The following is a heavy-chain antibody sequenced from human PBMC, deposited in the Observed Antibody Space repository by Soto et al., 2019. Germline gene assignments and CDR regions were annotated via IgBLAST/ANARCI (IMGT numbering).Heavy chain of an antibody. CDR2: ISGDGGNT. Sequence: PGGSLRLSCAASGFTFSSYAMSWVRQTPGKGLEWVSGISGDGGNTYYADSVTGRFTISRDNSRNTLYLQMNSLRAADTAIYYCAKDRGAGGRFSGIAVAGIPSWGQGTLVTVSS. CDR3: AKDRGAGGRFSGIAVAGIPS. CDR1: GFTFSSYA. D-gene: IGHD6-19*01. J-gene: IGHJ5*02. V-gene: IGHV3-23*01.